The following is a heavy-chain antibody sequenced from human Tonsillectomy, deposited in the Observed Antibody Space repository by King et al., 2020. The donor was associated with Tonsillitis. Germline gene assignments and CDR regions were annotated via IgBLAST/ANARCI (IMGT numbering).Heavy chain of an antibody. CDR1: GFSFSSYW. J-gene: IGHJ6*03. D-gene: IGHD3-3*01. CDR3: AREYDFWSGFYYYYYMDV. CDR2: ISSEGTYT. V-gene: IGHV3-74*01. Sequence: VQLVESGGGLVQPGGSLRLSCAASGFSFSSYWMHWVRQAPGKGLVWVSRISSEGTYTSYADSVKGRFTISRDNAKNTLYLQMNSLRAEDTAVYYCAREYDFWSGFYYYYYMDVWGKGTTVTVSS.